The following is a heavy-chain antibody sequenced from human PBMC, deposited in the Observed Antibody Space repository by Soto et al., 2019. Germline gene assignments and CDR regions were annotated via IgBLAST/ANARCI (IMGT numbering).Heavy chain of an antibody. CDR3: ARDNYYDSSGYDY. CDR2: ISYDGSNK. V-gene: IGHV3-30-3*01. Sequence: GGSLRLSCAASGFTFSSYAMHWVRQAPGKGLEWVAVISYDGSNKYYADSVKGRFTISRDNSKNTLYLQMNSLRAEDTAVYYCARDNYYDSSGYDYWGQGTLVTVSS. CDR1: GFTFSSYA. D-gene: IGHD3-22*01. J-gene: IGHJ4*02.